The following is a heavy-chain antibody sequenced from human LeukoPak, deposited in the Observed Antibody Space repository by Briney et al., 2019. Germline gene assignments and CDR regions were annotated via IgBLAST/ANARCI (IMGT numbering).Heavy chain of an antibody. Sequence: SETLSLTCAVYGGSFSGYYWSWIRQPPGKGLEWIGEINHSGSTNYNPSLKSRVTISVDTSKNQFSLKLSSVTAADTAVYYCVYDYGELDPWGQGTLVTVSS. CDR3: VYDYGELDP. CDR1: GGSFSGYY. V-gene: IGHV4-34*01. J-gene: IGHJ5*02. CDR2: INHSGST. D-gene: IGHD4-17*01.